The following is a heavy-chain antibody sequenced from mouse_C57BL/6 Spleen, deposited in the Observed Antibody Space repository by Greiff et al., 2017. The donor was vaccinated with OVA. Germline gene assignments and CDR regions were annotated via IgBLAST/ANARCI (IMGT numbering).Heavy chain of an antibody. V-gene: IGHV1-55*01. CDR1: GYTFTSYW. D-gene: IGHD3-2*02. Sequence: QVQLQQPGAELVKPGASVEMSCKASGYTFTSYWITWVKQRPGQGLEWIGDIYPGSGSTNYNEKFKSKATLTVDTSSSTAYMQLSSLTSEDSAVYYCARGGDSSGRYFDYWGQGTTLTVSS. J-gene: IGHJ2*01. CDR2: IYPGSGST. CDR3: ARGGDSSGRYFDY.